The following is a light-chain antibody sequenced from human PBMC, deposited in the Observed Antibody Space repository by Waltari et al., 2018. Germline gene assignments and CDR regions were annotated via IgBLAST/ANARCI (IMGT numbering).Light chain of an antibody. CDR2: KAS. J-gene: IGKJ1*01. CDR3: QQYNSAST. Sequence: DIQMTQSTSTLSASIGDRVPITCRASQSISNCFAWYPHKPWKAPKLLIYKASSLESGVPSRFSGSGSGTEFTLTISSLQPDECATYYCQQYNSASTFGQGTKVEIK. V-gene: IGKV1-5*03. CDR1: QSISNC.